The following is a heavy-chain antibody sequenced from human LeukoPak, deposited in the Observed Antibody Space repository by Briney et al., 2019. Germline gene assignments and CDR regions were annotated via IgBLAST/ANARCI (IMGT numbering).Heavy chain of an antibody. Sequence: PGGSLRLSCAASGFTFSSYSMNWVRQAPGKGLEWVSSISSSSSYIYYADSVKGRFTISRDNAKNSLYLQMNSLRDEDTAVYYCARGELERGDYWGQGTLVTVSS. CDR1: GFTFSSYS. V-gene: IGHV3-21*01. D-gene: IGHD1-1*01. J-gene: IGHJ4*02. CDR3: ARGELERGDY. CDR2: ISSSSSYI.